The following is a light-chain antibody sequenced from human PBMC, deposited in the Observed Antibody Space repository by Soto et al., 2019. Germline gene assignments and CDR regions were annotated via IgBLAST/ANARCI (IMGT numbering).Light chain of an antibody. Sequence: EIFLTQSPDTLSLSPGERATLSCRATQSVTNYIAWYQQRPGQAPRLLIYDASNRASGVPAKFSGSGSGTDFTLTISSLQSEDFAVYYCQQYTNWPKTFGQGTKVDIK. V-gene: IGKV3-11*01. CDR1: QSVTNY. CDR3: QQYTNWPKT. J-gene: IGKJ1*01. CDR2: DAS.